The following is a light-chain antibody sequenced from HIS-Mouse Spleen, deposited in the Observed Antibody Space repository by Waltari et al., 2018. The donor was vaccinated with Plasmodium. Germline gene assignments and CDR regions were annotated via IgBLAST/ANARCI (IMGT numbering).Light chain of an antibody. CDR2: DVS. V-gene: IGLV2-14*03. J-gene: IGLJ2*01. CDR3: SSYTSSSTLV. CDR1: SSNVGGYTS. Sequence: QSALTHPASVSGSPGQSITISCTGTSSNVGGYTSVSWYQQHPGKAPKLMIYDVSNRPSGVSNRFSGSKSGNTASLTISGLQAEDEADYYCSSYTSSSTLVFGGGTKLTVL.